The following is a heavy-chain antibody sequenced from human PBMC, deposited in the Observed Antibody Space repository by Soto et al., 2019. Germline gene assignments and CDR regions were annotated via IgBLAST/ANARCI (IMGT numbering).Heavy chain of an antibody. CDR2: ISYSGST. V-gene: IGHV4-61*01. D-gene: IGHD6-19*01. Sequence: QVQLQESGPGLVKPSETLSLTCTVSGGSVSSGSYYWSWIRQPPGKGPEWIGYISYSGSTNYNPSLKSRVTISVDTSKNQFSLKLSSVTAADTAVYYCARGIEGWYQGRYYYGMDVWGQGTTVTVSS. CDR3: ARGIEGWYQGRYYYGMDV. J-gene: IGHJ6*02. CDR1: GGSVSSGSYY.